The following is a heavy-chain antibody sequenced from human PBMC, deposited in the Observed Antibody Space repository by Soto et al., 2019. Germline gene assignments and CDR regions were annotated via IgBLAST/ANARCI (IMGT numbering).Heavy chain of an antibody. CDR1: GGSISSGDYY. Sequence: PSETLSLTCTVSGGSISSGDYYWSWIRQPPGKGLEWIGYIYYSGSTYYNPSLKSRVTTSVDTSKNQFSLKLSSVTAADTAVYYCARALNPYYYDSSGYYYGYFDYWGQGTLVTVSS. V-gene: IGHV4-30-4*01. CDR3: ARALNPYYYDSSGYYYGYFDY. D-gene: IGHD3-22*01. J-gene: IGHJ4*02. CDR2: IYYSGST.